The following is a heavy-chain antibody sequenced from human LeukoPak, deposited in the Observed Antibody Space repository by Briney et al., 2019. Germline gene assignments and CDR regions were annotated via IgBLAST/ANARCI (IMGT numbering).Heavy chain of an antibody. D-gene: IGHD3-3*01. J-gene: IGHJ4*02. CDR3: ASSSSLGFLEN. CDR2: MYYSGST. V-gene: IGHV4-59*01. Sequence: SETLSLTCNVSGVSISNYYWSWIRQPPGKGLEWIGHMYYSGSTSYNPSLKSRVTISVDTSKNQFSLKLSSVTAADTAVYYCASSSSLGFLENWGQGTLVTVSS. CDR1: GVSISNYY.